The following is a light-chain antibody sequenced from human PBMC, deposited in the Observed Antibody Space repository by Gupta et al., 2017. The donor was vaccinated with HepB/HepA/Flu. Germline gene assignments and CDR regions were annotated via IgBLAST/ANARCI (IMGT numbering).Light chain of an antibody. CDR3: QQYGSSPCT. CDR2: CAS. J-gene: IGKJ4*01. Sequence: DTVLPQSPGPQSLSPGERATLSCRASQSVSSSYLAWYQQKPGQAPRLLIYCASSRATGVPDRFSGSGSGTDFTLTISRLEPEDIAVYYCQQYGSSPCTFGGGTKVEIK. V-gene: IGKV3-20*01. CDR1: QSVSSSY.